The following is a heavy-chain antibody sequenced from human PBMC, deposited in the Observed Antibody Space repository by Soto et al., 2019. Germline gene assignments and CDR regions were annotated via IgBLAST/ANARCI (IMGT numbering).Heavy chain of an antibody. CDR3: ARGGPGTCFEY. D-gene: IGHD6-13*01. CDR1: GFTFSSYA. CDR2: ISGSGDST. V-gene: IGHV3-23*01. J-gene: IGHJ4*02. Sequence: EVQLLDSGGGLVQPGGSLRLSCAASGFTFSSYAMNWVRQAPGKGLEWVSVISGSGDSTYYADAVKGRFTITRDNSKNTLYLQMNSLRTEDTAVYYWARGGPGTCFEYWGQGTLVPVSS.